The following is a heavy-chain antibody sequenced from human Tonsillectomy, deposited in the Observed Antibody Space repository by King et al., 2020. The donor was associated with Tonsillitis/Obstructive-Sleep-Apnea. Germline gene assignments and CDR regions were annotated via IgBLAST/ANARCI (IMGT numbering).Heavy chain of an antibody. CDR2: IYPGDSDT. D-gene: IGHD2-21*01. CDR3: ARQTIPDAFDI. CDR1: GYRFTNYW. J-gene: IGHJ3*02. V-gene: IGHV5-51*01. Sequence: QLVQSGAEVKKPGESLKISCKASGYRFTNYWIGWVRQMPGEGLEWMGIIYPGDSDTRYSPSFQGQVTISADKSNRTAYVQWSSLEASDTAMYYCARQTIPDAFDIWGQGTMVTVSS.